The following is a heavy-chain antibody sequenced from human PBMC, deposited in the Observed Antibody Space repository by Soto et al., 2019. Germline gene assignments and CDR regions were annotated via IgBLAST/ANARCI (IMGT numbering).Heavy chain of an antibody. J-gene: IGHJ6*02. CDR3: ARETFSGYDDDFYGMDV. CDR1: GFSFSSYA. CDR2: ILFDGTNK. Sequence: LVDSGGGVVQPGRSLRLSCAASGFSFSSYAMHWVRQAPGKGLEWVAVILFDGTNKYYADSVKGRFTISRDNSKNTMYLQMNSLRPEDAAVYYCARETFSGYDDDFYGMDVWGQGTTVTVSS. V-gene: IGHV3-30*04. D-gene: IGHD5-12*01.